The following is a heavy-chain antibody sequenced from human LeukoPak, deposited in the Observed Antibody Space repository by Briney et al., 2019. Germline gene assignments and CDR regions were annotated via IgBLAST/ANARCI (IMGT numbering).Heavy chain of an antibody. D-gene: IGHD6-19*01. V-gene: IGHV3-48*03. CDR2: ISSSGSTI. CDR3: ARDPRIAVAGSYYMDV. J-gene: IGHJ6*03. Sequence: GGSLRLSCAASGFTFSSYEMNWVRQAPGKGLEWVSYISSSGSTIYYAGSVKGRFTISRDNAKNSLYLQMNSLRAEDTAVYYCARDPRIAVAGSYYMDVWGKGTTVTVSS. CDR1: GFTFSSYE.